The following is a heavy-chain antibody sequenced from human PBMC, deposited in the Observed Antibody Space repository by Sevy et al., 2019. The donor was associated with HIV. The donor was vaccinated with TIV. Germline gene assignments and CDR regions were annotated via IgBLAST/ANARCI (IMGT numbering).Heavy chain of an antibody. Sequence: GGSLRLSCAVSGFPVSIIYMNWVRQAPGKGLEWVSFFYTVGKTDYAHSVKGRFTMSRDNSKNTLYLQMNGLRAEDTAVYYCARDKNAYYYGLDVWGQGTTVTVSS. CDR3: ARDKNAYYYGLDV. CDR1: GFPVSIIY. J-gene: IGHJ6*02. V-gene: IGHV3-53*01. CDR2: FYTVGKT.